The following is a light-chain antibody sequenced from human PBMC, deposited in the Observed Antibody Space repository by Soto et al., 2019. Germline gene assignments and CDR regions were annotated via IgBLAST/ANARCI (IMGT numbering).Light chain of an antibody. Sequence: QSVLTQPPSVSGAPGQRVTISCTGSSSNIGAGYDVHWYQQLPGTAPKLLIYGNSNRPSGVPDRFSGSKSGTSASLAITRLQAEDEADFYCQSHDSSLSAYVFGTGTKLTVL. J-gene: IGLJ1*01. CDR1: SSNIGAGYD. V-gene: IGLV1-40*01. CDR3: QSHDSSLSAYV. CDR2: GNS.